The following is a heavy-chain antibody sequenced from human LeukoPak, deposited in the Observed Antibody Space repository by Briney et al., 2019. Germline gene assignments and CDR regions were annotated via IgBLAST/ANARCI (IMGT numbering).Heavy chain of an antibody. CDR2: ISGSGGST. Sequence: SGGSLRLSCAASGFTFSSYAMSWVRQAPGKGLEWVSAISGSGGSTYYADSVKGRFTISRDNSKNTLYLQMNSLRAEDTAVYYCAKDDILTGYYLDYWGQGPLVTVSS. CDR1: GFTFSSYA. V-gene: IGHV3-23*01. J-gene: IGHJ4*02. D-gene: IGHD3-9*01. CDR3: AKDDILTGYYLDY.